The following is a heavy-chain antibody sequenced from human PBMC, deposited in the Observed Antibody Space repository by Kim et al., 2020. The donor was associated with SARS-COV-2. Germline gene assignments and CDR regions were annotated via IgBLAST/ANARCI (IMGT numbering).Heavy chain of an antibody. J-gene: IGHJ6*02. Sequence: SETLSLTCTVSGGSISSGGYYWSWIRQHPGKGLEWIGYIYYSGSTYYNPSLKSRVTISVDTSKNQFSLKLSSVTAADTAVYYCARDHDGYDSLFYYGMDVWGQGTTVTVSS. D-gene: IGHD3-22*01. CDR1: GGSISSGGYY. CDR2: IYYSGST. CDR3: ARDHDGYDSLFYYGMDV. V-gene: IGHV4-31*03.